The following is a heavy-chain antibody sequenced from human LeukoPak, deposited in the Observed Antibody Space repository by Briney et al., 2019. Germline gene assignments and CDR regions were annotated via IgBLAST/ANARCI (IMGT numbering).Heavy chain of an antibody. D-gene: IGHD2-2*02. CDR2: ISGRGGST. J-gene: IGHJ4*02. V-gene: IGHV3-23*01. CDR3: AKGHCSSTSCYIGDYFDY. CDR1: GFTFSSYA. Sequence: PGGSLRLSCAASGFTFSSYAMSWVRQAPGKGLEWVSAISGRGGSTYYADSVKGRFTISRDNSKDTLYLQMNSLRAEDTAVYYCAKGHCSSTSCYIGDYFDYWGQGTLVTVSS.